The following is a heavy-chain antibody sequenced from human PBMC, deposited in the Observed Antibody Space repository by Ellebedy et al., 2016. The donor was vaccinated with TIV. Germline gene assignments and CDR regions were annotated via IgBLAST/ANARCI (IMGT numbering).Heavy chain of an antibody. J-gene: IGHJ3*02. CDR1: GGTFSSYA. Sequence: SVKVSXKASGGTFSSYAISWVRQAPGQGLEWMGGIIPIFGTANYAQKFQGRVTITADESTSTAYMELSSLRSEDTAVYYCARGTSFHPGDAFDIWGQGTMVTVSS. CDR2: IIPIFGTA. CDR3: ARGTSFHPGDAFDI. D-gene: IGHD2-2*01. V-gene: IGHV1-69*13.